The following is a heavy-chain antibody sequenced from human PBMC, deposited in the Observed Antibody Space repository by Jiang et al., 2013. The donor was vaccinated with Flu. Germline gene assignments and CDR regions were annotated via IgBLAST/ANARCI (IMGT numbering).Heavy chain of an antibody. D-gene: IGHD1-7*01. Sequence: KGRFTISRDNSKNTLYLQMSSLRAEDTAVYYCAKNRMLTGTTRLSSDYWGQGTLVTVSS. V-gene: IGHV3-30*15. J-gene: IGHJ4*02. CDR3: AKNRMLTGTTRLSSDY.